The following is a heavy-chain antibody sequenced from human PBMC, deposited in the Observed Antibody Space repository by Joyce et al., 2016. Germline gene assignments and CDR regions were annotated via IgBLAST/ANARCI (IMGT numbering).Heavy chain of an antibody. J-gene: IGHJ5*01. V-gene: IGHV3-30*18. CDR2: ISFDGNEI. CDR1: GFTFINHG. D-gene: IGHD2-21*02. Sequence: QVQLVESGGGVAQPGMSLRLSCSTSGFTFINHGFHWVRQAPGKGLEWVALISFDGNEIYHADSVKGRFTISRDTSTNTLYLQMNSLRIEDTAVYYCAKVRVPYCGGDCFGWFDSWGQGTLVTVSS. CDR3: AKVRVPYCGGDCFGWFDS.